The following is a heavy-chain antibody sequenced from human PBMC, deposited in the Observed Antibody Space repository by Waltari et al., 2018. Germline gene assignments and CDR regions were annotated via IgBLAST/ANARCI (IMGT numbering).Heavy chain of an antibody. CDR3: ARQMGDSSSWLVSQPYYYYYMDV. D-gene: IGHD6-13*01. Sequence: QVQLQQWGAGLLKPSETLSLTCAVYGGSFSGYYWSWIRQPPGKGLEWIGEINHSGSTNYNPSLKSRVTISVDTSKNQFSLKLSSVTAADTAVYYCARQMGDSSSWLVSQPYYYYYMDVWGKGTTVTVSS. CDR2: INHSGST. J-gene: IGHJ6*03. CDR1: GGSFSGYY. V-gene: IGHV4-34*01.